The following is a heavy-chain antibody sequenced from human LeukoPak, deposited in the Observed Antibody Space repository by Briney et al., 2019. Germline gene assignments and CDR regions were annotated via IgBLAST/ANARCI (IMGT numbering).Heavy chain of an antibody. CDR2: ISAYNGNT. V-gene: IGHV1-18*01. D-gene: IGHD6-19*01. J-gene: IGHJ4*02. CDR3: ARSGSRIAVAGTTDY. Sequence: ASVKVSCRASGYTFTSYGIIWVRQAPGQGLEWMGWISAYNGNTNYAQKLQGRVTMTTDTSTSTAYMELRSLRSDDTAVYYCARSGSRIAVAGTTDYWGQGTLVTVSS. CDR1: GYTFTSYG.